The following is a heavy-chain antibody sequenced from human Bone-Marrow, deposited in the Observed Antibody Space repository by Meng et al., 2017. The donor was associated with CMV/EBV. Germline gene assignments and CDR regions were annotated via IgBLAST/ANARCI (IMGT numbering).Heavy chain of an antibody. J-gene: IGHJ4*02. CDR2: INHSGST. D-gene: IGHD5-18*01. Sequence: SETLSLTCIVSGGSNSSGDYYWSWIRQPPGKGLEWIGEINHSGSTNYNPSLKSRVTISVDTSKNQFSLKLSSVTAADTAVYYCARGIVRGYSYGEPFDYWGQGTLDTVSS. V-gene: IGHV4-39*07. CDR3: ARGIVRGYSYGEPFDY. CDR1: GGSNSSGDYY.